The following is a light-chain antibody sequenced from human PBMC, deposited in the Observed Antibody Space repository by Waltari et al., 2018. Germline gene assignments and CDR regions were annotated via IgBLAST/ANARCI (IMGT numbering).Light chain of an antibody. CDR1: RGIIINNY. CDR3: QSYDSSQWV. J-gene: IGLJ3*02. CDR2: EDN. Sequence: FMLTQPHPVPESPGKTVTISCTRSRGIIINNYVQWFQQRPDSYPTTVIYEDNQRPSEVPDRFSGSIDSSSNSASLAISGLRTEDEADYYCQSYDSSQWVFGGGTKLTVL. V-gene: IGLV6-57*01.